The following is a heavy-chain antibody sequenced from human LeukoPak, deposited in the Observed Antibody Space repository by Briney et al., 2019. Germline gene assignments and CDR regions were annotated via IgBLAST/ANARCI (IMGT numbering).Heavy chain of an antibody. CDR3: AKDDAWLRFGE. D-gene: IGHD3-10*01. Sequence: PGGSLRLSCAASGFTFSKHGMNWVRQAPGKGLEWVSVISLSGDITYYADSVKGRFTISRDNSKNTLYLEVISLTAEDTAVYYCAKDDAWLRFGEWSQGTLVTVSS. J-gene: IGHJ4*02. CDR1: GFTFSKHG. V-gene: IGHV3-23*01. CDR2: ISLSGDIT.